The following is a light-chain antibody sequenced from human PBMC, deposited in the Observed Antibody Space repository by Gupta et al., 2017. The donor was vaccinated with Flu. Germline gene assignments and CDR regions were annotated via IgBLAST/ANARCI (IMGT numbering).Light chain of an antibody. Sequence: DIVMTQSPDSLAVSLGERATINCKSSQSLLYSSSIKNYLAWYQQKPGQPPKLLIYWASTRESGVPDRFSGSGSGTDFTLTISSLQAEDVAVYYCQQYYSTPGPTFGQGTKVEIK. CDR3: QQYYSTPGPT. CDR1: QSLLYSSSIKNY. J-gene: IGKJ1*01. V-gene: IGKV4-1*01. CDR2: WAS.